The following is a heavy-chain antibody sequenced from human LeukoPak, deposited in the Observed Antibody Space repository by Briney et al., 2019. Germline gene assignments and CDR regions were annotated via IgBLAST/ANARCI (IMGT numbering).Heavy chain of an antibody. Sequence: PGGSLRLSCAASGFTFSSYAMSWVRQAPGKGLEWVSAISGSGGSTYYADSVKGRFTISRDNSKNTLYLQMNSLRAGDTAVYYCAKDQDKRDFWSGYYLSDSFDYWGQGTLVTVSS. CDR1: GFTFSSYA. CDR2: ISGSGGST. J-gene: IGHJ4*02. V-gene: IGHV3-23*01. CDR3: AKDQDKRDFWSGYYLSDSFDY. D-gene: IGHD3-3*01.